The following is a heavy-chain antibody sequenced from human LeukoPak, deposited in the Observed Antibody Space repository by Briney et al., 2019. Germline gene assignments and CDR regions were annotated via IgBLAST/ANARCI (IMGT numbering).Heavy chain of an antibody. CDR2: VDHTGST. D-gene: IGHD1-1*01. CDR3: ARGRVSSSTWYSTYYYYFYMDV. V-gene: IGHV4-61*03. J-gene: IGHJ6*03. Sequence: MPSQTLSLTCTVSGGSISSGSYYWTWIRQPPGKGLEWIGYVDHTGSTNFNPSLNGRVSISRDTTNNLFSLRLRSVTAADTAVYFCARGRVSSSTWYSTYYYYFYMDVWGKGTTVTVSS. CDR1: GGSISSGSYY.